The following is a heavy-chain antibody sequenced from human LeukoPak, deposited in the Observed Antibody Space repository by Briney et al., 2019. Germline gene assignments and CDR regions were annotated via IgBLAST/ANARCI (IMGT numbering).Heavy chain of an antibody. D-gene: IGHD4-11*01. CDR1: GGSFSGYS. J-gene: IGHJ5*02. CDR2: INHSVST. CDR3: AXVARWIYSXYGVWFDP. Sequence: SSETLSLTCAVYGGSFSGYSWSGIRQPPGKGLEWIGEINHSVSTNYNPSLKSRVTISVDTSKNQFSLKLTSVTAADTAVYYCAXVARWIYSXYGVWFDPWGQGTLVTVSS. V-gene: IGHV4-34*01.